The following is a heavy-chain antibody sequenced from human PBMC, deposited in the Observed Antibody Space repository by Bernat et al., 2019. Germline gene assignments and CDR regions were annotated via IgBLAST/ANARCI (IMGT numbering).Heavy chain of an antibody. J-gene: IGHJ6*02. CDR3: ARDRYSSGWYGTDYYYYGMDV. CDR2: MSSDGSNK. V-gene: IGHV3-30-3*01. CDR1: GFTFSSYA. D-gene: IGHD6-19*01. Sequence: QVQLVESGGGVVQPGRSLRLSCAASGFTFSSYAMHWVRQAPGKGLEWVAVMSSDGSNKKHADSVKGRFTISRDDFKNTLYLEMNSLRVEDTAVYYCARDRYSSGWYGTDYYYYGMDVWGQGNTVNVSS.